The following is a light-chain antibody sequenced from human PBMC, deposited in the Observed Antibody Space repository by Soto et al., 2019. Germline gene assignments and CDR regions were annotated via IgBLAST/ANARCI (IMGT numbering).Light chain of an antibody. J-gene: IGKJ2*01. Sequence: EIVMTQSPATLSVSPGEGATLSCRASQSVYNGTWYQQKPGQAPRLLIYGASTRATAIPARFSGSGSGTEFTLTISSLQSEDFALYYCQQFNNWPYTFGQGTKLEIK. CDR3: QQFNNWPYT. CDR1: QSVYN. V-gene: IGKV3-15*01. CDR2: GAS.